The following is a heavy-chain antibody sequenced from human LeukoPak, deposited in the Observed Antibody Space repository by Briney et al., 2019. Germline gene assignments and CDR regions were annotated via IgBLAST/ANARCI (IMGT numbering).Heavy chain of an antibody. Sequence: GGSLRLSCAASGVTFSSYSFNWVRQAPGKGLEWVSAISGSGGSTYYADSVKGRFTISRDNSKNTLYLQMNSLRAEDTAVYYCAKDHLYYYDSSGYYYDAFDIWGQGTMVTVSS. V-gene: IGHV3-23*01. CDR1: GVTFSSYS. CDR3: AKDHLYYYDSSGYYYDAFDI. CDR2: ISGSGGST. D-gene: IGHD3-22*01. J-gene: IGHJ3*02.